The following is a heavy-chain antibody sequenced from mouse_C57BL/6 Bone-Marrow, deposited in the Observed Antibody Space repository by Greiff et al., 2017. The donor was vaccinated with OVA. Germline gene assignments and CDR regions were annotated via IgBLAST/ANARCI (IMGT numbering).Heavy chain of an antibody. V-gene: IGHV1-82*01. CDR2: IYPGDGDT. J-gene: IGHJ2*01. CDR3: APNCFDY. CDR1: GYAFSSSW. Sequence: QVQLQQSGPELVKPGASVKISCKASGYAFSSSWMNWVKQRPGKGLEWIGRIYPGDGDTNYNGKFKGKATLTADKSSSTAYMQLSSLTSEDSAVYFCAPNCFDYWGKGTTLTVSS.